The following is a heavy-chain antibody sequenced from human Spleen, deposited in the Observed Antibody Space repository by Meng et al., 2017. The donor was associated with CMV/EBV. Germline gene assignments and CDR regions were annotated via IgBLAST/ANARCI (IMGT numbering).Heavy chain of an antibody. CDR1: GGSIRSSSYY. CDR3: ARDISAGLDY. J-gene: IGHJ4*02. D-gene: IGHD6-6*01. V-gene: IGHV4-39*07. Sequence: QLQLQESGPGLLKPSETLSLPCTVFGGSIRSSSYYWGWIRQPPGKGLEWIGSIYYSGSTYYNPSLKSRVTISVDTSKNQFSLKLSSVTAADTAVYYCARDISAGLDYWGQGTLVTVSS. CDR2: IYYSGST.